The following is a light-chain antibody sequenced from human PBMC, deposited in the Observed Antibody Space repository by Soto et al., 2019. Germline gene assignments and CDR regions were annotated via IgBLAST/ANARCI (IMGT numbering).Light chain of an antibody. CDR3: NSITTTNTYV. J-gene: IGLJ1*01. CDR1: SSDVGGFDH. Sequence: QSALTQPASVSGSPGQSITISCTGASSDVGGFDHVSWYQQHPGKVPRLLIYDVSSRPSGVSDRFSGSKSGNTASLTISGLQAEDEADYYSNSITTTNTYVFGTGTKLTVL. CDR2: DVS. V-gene: IGLV2-14*03.